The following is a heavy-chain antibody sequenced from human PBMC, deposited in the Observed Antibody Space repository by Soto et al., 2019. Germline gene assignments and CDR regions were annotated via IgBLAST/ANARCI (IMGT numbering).Heavy chain of an antibody. CDR1: GFTFSSYA. CDR2: ISGSGGST. V-gene: IGHV3-23*01. D-gene: IGHD4-4*01. CDR3: GKSHPRTTVTKY. J-gene: IGHJ4*02. Sequence: GSLRLSCAASGFTFSSYAMSWVRQAPGKGLEWVSAISGSGGSTYYADSVKGRFTISRDNSKNTLYLQMNSLRAEDTAVYYCGKSHPRTTVTKYWGQGTLVTVSS.